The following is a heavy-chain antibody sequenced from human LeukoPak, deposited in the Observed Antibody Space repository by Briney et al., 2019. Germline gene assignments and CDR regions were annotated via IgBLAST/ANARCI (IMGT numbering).Heavy chain of an antibody. CDR2: INAANGST. CDR3: AGTYYYDSSGYYPAFDY. CDR1: GYSFTDYA. Sequence: ASVKVSCKASGYSFTDYAMHWVHQAPGQRLEWMGWINAANGSTKYSQKFQGRVTITRDTSASRAYMELSSLRSEDTAVYYCAGTYYYDSSGYYPAFDYWGQGTLVTVSS. V-gene: IGHV1-3*01. D-gene: IGHD3-22*01. J-gene: IGHJ4*02.